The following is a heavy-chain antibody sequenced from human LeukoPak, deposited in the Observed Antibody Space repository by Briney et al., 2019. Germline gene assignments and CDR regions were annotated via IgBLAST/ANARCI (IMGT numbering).Heavy chain of an antibody. V-gene: IGHV1-46*01. CDR1: GYTFTSYY. CDR2: INPSGGST. J-gene: IGHJ4*02. CDR3: ATDIVATMGDY. Sequence: ASVKLSCKASGYTFTSYYMHWVRQAPGQGIEWMGIINPSGGSTSYAQKFQGRVTMTRDMSTSTVYMELSSLRSEDTAVYYCATDIVATMGDYWGQGTLVTVSS. D-gene: IGHD5-12*01.